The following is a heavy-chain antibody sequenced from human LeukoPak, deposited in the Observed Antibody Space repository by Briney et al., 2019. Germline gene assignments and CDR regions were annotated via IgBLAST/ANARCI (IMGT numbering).Heavy chain of an antibody. D-gene: IGHD4-11*01. J-gene: IGHJ4*02. V-gene: IGHV3-30*19. CDR1: GFTFSSYG. CDR3: ARETNDYSNYDHFAH. Sequence: GGSLRLSCAASGFTFSSYGMHWVRQAPGKGLEWVAVISSDATTTYYADSVKGRFTLSRDSSKNTLYLQMDSPTTEDTAVYYCARETNDYSNYDHFAHWGQGTLVSVSS. CDR2: ISSDATTT.